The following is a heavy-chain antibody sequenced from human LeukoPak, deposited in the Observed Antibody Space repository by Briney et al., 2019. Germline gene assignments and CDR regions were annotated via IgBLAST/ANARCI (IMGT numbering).Heavy chain of an antibody. J-gene: IGHJ3*02. CDR2: ISYDGSNK. CDR1: GFSFSGDW. V-gene: IGHV3-30*18. Sequence: PGGSLRLSCAASGFSFSGDWMHWVRQAPGKGLEWVAVISYDGSNKYYADSVKGRFTISRDNSKNTLYLQMNSLRAEDTAVYYCAKSIAAAGISAFDIWGQGTMVTVSS. CDR3: AKSIAAAGISAFDI. D-gene: IGHD6-13*01.